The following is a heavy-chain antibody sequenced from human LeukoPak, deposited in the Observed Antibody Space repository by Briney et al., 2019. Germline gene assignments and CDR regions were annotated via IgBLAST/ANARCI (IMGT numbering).Heavy chain of an antibody. CDR1: GFTFSSYW. CDR2: IRQDGSEK. Sequence: GGSLRLSCAASGFTFSSYWMSWVRQAPGKGLEWVANIRQDGSEKYYVDSVKGRFTISRDNAKNSLYLQMNSLRAEDTAVYYCARDQVLAYCGGGCYSHWYFDLWGRGTLVSVSS. CDR3: ARDQVLAYCGGGCYSHWYFDL. V-gene: IGHV3-7*01. D-gene: IGHD2-21*02. J-gene: IGHJ2*01.